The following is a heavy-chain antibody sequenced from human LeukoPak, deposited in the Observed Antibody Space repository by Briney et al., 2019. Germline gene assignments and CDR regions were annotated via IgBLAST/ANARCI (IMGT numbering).Heavy chain of an antibody. V-gene: IGHV3-21*01. D-gene: IGHD6-13*01. Sequence: GGSLRLSCEASGFAFSGYGMNWVRQAPGKGLEWVSSISSSSSYIYYADSVKGRFTISRDNAKNSLYLQMNSLRAEDTAVYYCARFRAAAELWGQGTLVTVSP. J-gene: IGHJ4*02. CDR3: ARFRAAAEL. CDR2: ISSSSSYI. CDR1: GFAFSGYG.